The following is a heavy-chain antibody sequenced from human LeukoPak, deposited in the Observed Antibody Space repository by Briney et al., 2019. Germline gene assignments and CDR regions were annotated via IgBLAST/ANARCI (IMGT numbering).Heavy chain of an antibody. Sequence: ASVKVSCKASGYTFTSYYMHWVRQAPGQGLEWMGIINPSDGSATYARKFQGRITMTRDMSTNTVYMELSSLRSEDTAVYYCARGAGPNYFDYWGQGTLVTVSS. CDR3: ARGAGPNYFDY. CDR2: INPSDGSA. CDR1: GYTFTSYY. V-gene: IGHV1-46*01. J-gene: IGHJ4*02.